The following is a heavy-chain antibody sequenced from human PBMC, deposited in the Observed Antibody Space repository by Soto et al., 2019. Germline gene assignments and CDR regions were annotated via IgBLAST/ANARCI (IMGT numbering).Heavy chain of an antibody. J-gene: IGHJ6*02. CDR3: ATFAAAGQDGRRYYYYYGMDV. CDR1: GYTLTELS. Sequence: QVQLVQSGAEVEKPGASVKVSCKVSGYTLTELSMHWVRQAPGKGLEWMGGFDPEDGETIYAQKFQGRVTMTEDTSTDTAYMELSSLRSEDTAVYYCATFAAAGQDGRRYYYYYGMDVWGQGTTVTVSS. D-gene: IGHD6-13*01. CDR2: FDPEDGET. V-gene: IGHV1-24*01.